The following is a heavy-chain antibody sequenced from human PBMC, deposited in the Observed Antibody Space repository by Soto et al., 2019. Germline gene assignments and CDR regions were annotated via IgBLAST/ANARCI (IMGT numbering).Heavy chain of an antibody. J-gene: IGHJ6*03. CDR2: MNPNSGNT. V-gene: IGHV1-8*01. CDR3: ARGTKRITMLRGAPDYYYYYTAV. Sequence: VASVKVSCKASGYTFTSYDINWVRQATGQGLEWMGWMNPNSGNTGYAQKFQGRVTMTRNTSISTAYMELSSLRSEDTAVYYCARGTKRITMLRGAPDYYYYYTAVLGKGTTVTV. D-gene: IGHD3-10*01. CDR1: GYTFTSYD.